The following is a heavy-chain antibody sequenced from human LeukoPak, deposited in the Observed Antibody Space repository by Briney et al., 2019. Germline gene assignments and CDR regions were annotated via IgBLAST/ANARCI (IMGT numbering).Heavy chain of an antibody. CDR1: GFTFSTYA. D-gene: IGHD2-8*01. CDR3: AKDRSDNNTWYAGSH. J-gene: IGHJ4*02. V-gene: IGHV3-23*01. Sequence: GGSLRLSCAASGFTFSTYAMSWVRQAPGKGLEWVSGISGTGDSTYYADSVKGRFTISRDNSKNTLYLQMSSLRAEDTAVYYCAKDRSDNNTWYAGSHWGQGTPVTVSS. CDR2: ISGTGDST.